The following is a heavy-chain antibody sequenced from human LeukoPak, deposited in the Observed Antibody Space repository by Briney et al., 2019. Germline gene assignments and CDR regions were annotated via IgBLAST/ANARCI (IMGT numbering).Heavy chain of an antibody. J-gene: IGHJ5*02. Sequence: ASVKVSCMATEYTFTGYYMHWVRQAPGQGLEWMGWINPDSGGTNYAQKFQGRVTMTRDTSISTAYMELSSLTSDDTAVYYCARDHGLNKRWFDPWGQGTLVTVSS. CDR2: INPDSGGT. D-gene: IGHD1/OR15-1a*01. CDR1: EYTFTGYY. V-gene: IGHV1-2*02. CDR3: ARDHGLNKRWFDP.